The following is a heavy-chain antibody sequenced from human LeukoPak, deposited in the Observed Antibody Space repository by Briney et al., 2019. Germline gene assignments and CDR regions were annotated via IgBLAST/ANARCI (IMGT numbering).Heavy chain of an antibody. Sequence: GESLKISCKGSRYSFTSYWIGWVRQMPGKGLEWMGIIYPGDSDTRYSPSFQGQVTISADKSISTAYLQWSSLKASDTAMYYCASSPAVAGDVGAFDIWGQGTMVTVSS. CDR2: IYPGDSDT. D-gene: IGHD6-19*01. J-gene: IGHJ3*02. CDR3: ASSPAVAGDVGAFDI. CDR1: RYSFTSYW. V-gene: IGHV5-51*01.